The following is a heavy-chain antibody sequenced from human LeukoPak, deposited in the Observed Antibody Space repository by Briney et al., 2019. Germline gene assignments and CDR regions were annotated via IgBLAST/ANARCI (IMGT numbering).Heavy chain of an antibody. D-gene: IGHD6-19*01. CDR1: GGSFSSYY. V-gene: IGHV4-39*01. Sequence: SETLSLTCAVYGGSFSSYYWGWIRQPPGKGLEWIGSIYYSGSTYYNPSLKSRVTISVDTSKNQFSLKLSSVTAADTAVYYCASSYGSSGSRRLDPWGQGTLVTVSS. CDR3: ASSYGSSGSRRLDP. J-gene: IGHJ5*02. CDR2: IYYSGST.